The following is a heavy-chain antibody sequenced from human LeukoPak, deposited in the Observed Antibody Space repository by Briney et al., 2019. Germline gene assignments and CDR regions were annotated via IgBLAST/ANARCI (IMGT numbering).Heavy chain of an antibody. CDR3: AREMGVVPTAIPTVDS. CDR1: GYTFTGHF. V-gene: IGHV1-2*02. Sequence: ASVKVSCTASGYTFTGHFMHWVRQAPGQGLEWMGWIEPKSGGTHYGHKFQGRVTMTRDTSMSTAYMELSRLKADGTAVYYCAREMGVVPTAIPTVDSWGQGTLVTVSS. CDR2: IEPKSGGT. J-gene: IGHJ4*02. D-gene: IGHD2-2*02.